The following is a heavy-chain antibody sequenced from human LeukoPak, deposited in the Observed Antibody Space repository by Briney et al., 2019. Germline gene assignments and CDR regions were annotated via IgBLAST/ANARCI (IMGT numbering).Heavy chain of an antibody. J-gene: IGHJ4*02. V-gene: IGHV1-46*01. Sequence: ASVKVSCKASGYTFTSYYMHWVRQAPGQGLEWMGIINPSGGSTSYAQKFQGRVTMTRDTSISTAYMELSRLRSDDTAVYYCARDLRGRFWSGYSYYFDYWGQGTLVTVSS. CDR1: GYTFTSYY. CDR2: INPSGGST. CDR3: ARDLRGRFWSGYSYYFDY. D-gene: IGHD3-3*01.